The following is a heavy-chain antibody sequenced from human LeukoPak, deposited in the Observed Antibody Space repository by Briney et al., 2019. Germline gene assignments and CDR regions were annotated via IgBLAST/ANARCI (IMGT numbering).Heavy chain of an antibody. CDR2: IYYSGST. CDR3: ARVDWNVAVFDY. V-gene: IGHV4-39*07. J-gene: IGHJ4*02. Sequence: PSETLSLTCTVSGGSISSSSYYWGWIRQPPGKGLEWIGSIYYSGSTYYNPSLKSRVTISVDTSKNQFSLKLSSVTAADTAVYYCARVDWNVAVFDYWGQGTLVTVSS. CDR1: GGSISSSSYY. D-gene: IGHD3-9*01.